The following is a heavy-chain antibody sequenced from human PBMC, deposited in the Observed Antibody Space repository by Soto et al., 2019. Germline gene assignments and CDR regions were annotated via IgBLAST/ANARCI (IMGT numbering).Heavy chain of an antibody. D-gene: IGHD2-2*01. Sequence: GGSLRLSCAASGFTFSSYAMIWVRQAPGKGLEWVSGISGSGGSTYYADSVKGRFTISRDNSKNTLFLQMKSLRAEDTAVYYCAKFVVPAAINWFDPWGQGTLVTVSS. CDR3: AKFVVPAAINWFDP. J-gene: IGHJ5*02. V-gene: IGHV3-23*01. CDR2: ISGSGGST. CDR1: GFTFSSYA.